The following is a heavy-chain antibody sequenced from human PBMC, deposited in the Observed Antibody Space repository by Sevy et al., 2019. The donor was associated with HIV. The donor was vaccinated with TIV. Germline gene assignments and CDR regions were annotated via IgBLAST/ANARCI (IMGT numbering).Heavy chain of an antibody. CDR1: GFTFSTYA. CDR2: ISYGGSKI. J-gene: IGHJ4*02. V-gene: IGHV3-30*04. D-gene: IGHD3-9*01. Sequence: GGSLRLSCAASGFTFSTYAIHWVRQAPGKGLEWVALISYGGSKIFYIDAVKGRFTVSRDNSRNALDLQMNSLRHEVTAVYYCAVWPGGQTCHYLKIDSWGQGTLVTVSS. CDR3: AVWPGGQTCHYLKIDS.